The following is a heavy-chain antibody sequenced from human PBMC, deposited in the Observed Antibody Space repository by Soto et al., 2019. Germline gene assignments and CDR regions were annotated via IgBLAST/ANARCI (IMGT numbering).Heavy chain of an antibody. D-gene: IGHD3-10*01. J-gene: IGHJ5*02. CDR2: IYYSGST. CDR3: ARVVGAIRGWFDP. CDR1: GGSISSGDYY. Sequence: QVQLQESGPGLVKPSQTLSLTCTVSGGSISSGDYYWSWIRQPPGKGLEWIGYIYYSGSTYYNPSLKSRVTRAVDTSKSQFSLKLSSVTAADTAVYYCARVVGAIRGWFDPWGQGTLVTVSS. V-gene: IGHV4-30-4*01.